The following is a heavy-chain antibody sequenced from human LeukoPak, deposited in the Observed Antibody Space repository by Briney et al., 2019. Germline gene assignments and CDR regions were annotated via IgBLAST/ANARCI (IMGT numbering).Heavy chain of an antibody. J-gene: IGHJ5*02. V-gene: IGHV3-23*01. CDR3: AKARRTTVTTYCFDP. CDR1: GFSIKDYA. CDR2: ISGSGGSR. D-gene: IGHD4-17*01. Sequence: LTGGSLRLSCEASGFSIKDYALTWVRHAPGVGLEWISTISGSGGSRYYRDSVKGRFTVSRDNSKNTVYLQMDSLRADDTAPYYCAKARRTTVTTYCFDPWGQGTLVTVSS.